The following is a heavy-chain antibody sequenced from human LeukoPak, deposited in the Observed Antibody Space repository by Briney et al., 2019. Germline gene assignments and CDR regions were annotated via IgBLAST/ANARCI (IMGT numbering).Heavy chain of an antibody. D-gene: IGHD4-17*01. V-gene: IGHV3-9*01. CDR1: GFTFDDYA. CDR2: ISWNSGSI. CDR3: ARGSYGLKEYFDY. J-gene: IGHJ4*02. Sequence: GGSLRLSCAASGFTFDDYAMHWVRQAPGKGLEWVSGISWNSGSIGYADSVKGRFTISRDNAKNSLYLQMNSLRAEDTAVYYCARGSYGLKEYFDYWGQGTLVTVSS.